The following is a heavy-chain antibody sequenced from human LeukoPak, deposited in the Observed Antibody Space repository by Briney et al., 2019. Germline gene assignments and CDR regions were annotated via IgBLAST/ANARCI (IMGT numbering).Heavy chain of an antibody. V-gene: IGHV4-59*01. Sequence: SETLSLTCTVSGGSISTYFWSWIRQPPGKGLEWIGYIYYSGSTNYNPSLKSRVTISVDTSKTQFSLKLSPVTAADTAVYYCARRGSSNYFDYWGQGTLVTVSS. CDR1: GGSISTYF. CDR2: IYYSGST. J-gene: IGHJ4*02. D-gene: IGHD4-11*01. CDR3: ARRGSSNYFDY.